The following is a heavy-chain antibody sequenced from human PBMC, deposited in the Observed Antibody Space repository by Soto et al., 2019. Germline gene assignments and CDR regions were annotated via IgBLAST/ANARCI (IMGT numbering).Heavy chain of an antibody. D-gene: IGHD5-18*01. CDR1: GFTFSTYA. CDR2: ISSDGSNK. Sequence: GGSLRLSCAASGFTFSTYAMAWVRQAPGKGLEWVAVISSDGSNKYYADSVKGRFTISRDNSKNTLYLQMNSLRAEDTAVYYCARDPLWGTAMVLWYFDLWGRGTLVTVSS. V-gene: IGHV3-30-3*01. CDR3: ARDPLWGTAMVLWYFDL. J-gene: IGHJ2*01.